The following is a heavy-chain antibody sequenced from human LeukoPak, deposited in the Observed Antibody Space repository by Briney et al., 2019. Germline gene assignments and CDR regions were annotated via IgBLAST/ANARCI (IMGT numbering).Heavy chain of an antibody. J-gene: IGHJ4*02. V-gene: IGHV3-23*01. CDR1: GFTFSSYA. CDR3: AKIGAAGTVDY. CDR2: ISGSGGST. Sequence: GGSLRLSCAASGFTFSSYAMSWVRQPPGKGLEWVSAISGSGGSTYYADSVKGRFTISRDNSKNTLYLQMNSLRAEDTALHYCAKIGAAGTVDYWGQGSLVTVSS. D-gene: IGHD6-13*01.